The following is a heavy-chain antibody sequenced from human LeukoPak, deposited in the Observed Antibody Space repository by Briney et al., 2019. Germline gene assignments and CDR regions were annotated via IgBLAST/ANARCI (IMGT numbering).Heavy chain of an antibody. J-gene: IGHJ3*02. CDR1: GFIFSSYA. Sequence: PGGSLRLSCAASGFIFSSYALMWLRQSPGKGLELVSAIRGSGGGTFYADSVKGRFTISRDNSKNTLYLQMNGLRAEDTAVYYCGRDPNGDYIGAFDMWGRGTLVTVSS. V-gene: IGHV3-23*01. D-gene: IGHD4-17*01. CDR2: IRGSGGGT. CDR3: GRDPNGDYIGAFDM.